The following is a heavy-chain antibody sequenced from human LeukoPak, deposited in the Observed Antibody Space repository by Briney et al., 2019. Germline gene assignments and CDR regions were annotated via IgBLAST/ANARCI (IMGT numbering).Heavy chain of an antibody. Sequence: KPSETLSLTCTVSGGSISSYYWSWIRQPAGKGLEWIGRIYTSGSTNYNPSLKSRVTMSVDTSKNQFSLKLSSVTAADTAVYYCARGTLSGSYSADYYYGMDVWGQGTTVTVSS. CDR3: ARGTLSGSYSADYYYGMDV. CDR1: GGSISSYY. J-gene: IGHJ6*02. CDR2: IYTSGST. V-gene: IGHV4-4*07. D-gene: IGHD1-26*01.